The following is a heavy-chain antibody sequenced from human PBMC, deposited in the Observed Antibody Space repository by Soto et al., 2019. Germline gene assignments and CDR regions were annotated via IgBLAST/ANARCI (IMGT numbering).Heavy chain of an antibody. D-gene: IGHD3-3*01. Sequence: EVQLVESGGDFVQPGGSLRLSYVASGFILSSYWMSWVRQAPGKGLEWVANIKPDGSGKYYVDSVKGRFTISRDNAKNSLYLQMNSLRAEDTAVYYCASNIFYDLWSGYYAFDIWGRGTMVTVSS. CDR1: GFILSSYW. V-gene: IGHV3-7*01. CDR3: ASNIFYDLWSGYYAFDI. CDR2: IKPDGSGK. J-gene: IGHJ3*02.